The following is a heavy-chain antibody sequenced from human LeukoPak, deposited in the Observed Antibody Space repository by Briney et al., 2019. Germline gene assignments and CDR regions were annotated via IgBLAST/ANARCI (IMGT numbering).Heavy chain of an antibody. Sequence: SETLSLTCTVSGGSISSYYWSWIRQPPGKGLEWIGYIYYSGSTNYNPSLKSRVTISVDTSKNQFSLKLSSVTAADTAVYYCARQGANSSSWYRRDAFDIWGQGTMVTVSS. CDR3: ARQGANSSSWYRRDAFDI. V-gene: IGHV4-59*08. CDR2: IYYSGST. CDR1: GGSISSYY. D-gene: IGHD6-13*01. J-gene: IGHJ3*02.